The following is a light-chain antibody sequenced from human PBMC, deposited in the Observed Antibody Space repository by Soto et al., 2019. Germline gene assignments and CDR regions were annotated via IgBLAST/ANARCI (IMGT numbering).Light chain of an antibody. CDR3: QQLKSYPLT. Sequence: GDRVTITCRASQAISNYLAWYQQKAGKAPKLLIYAASTLQRGVPSRFSGSGSGTEFTLTISSLQPEDFAAYYCQQLKSYPLTFGGGTKVEIK. V-gene: IGKV1-9*01. CDR2: AAS. J-gene: IGKJ4*01. CDR1: QAISNY.